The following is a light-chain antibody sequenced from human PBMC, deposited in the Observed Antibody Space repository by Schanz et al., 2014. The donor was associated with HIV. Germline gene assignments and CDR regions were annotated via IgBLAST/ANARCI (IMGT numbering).Light chain of an antibody. CDR3: QQYGVSPPWT. CDR2: ATS. V-gene: IGKV3-20*01. J-gene: IGKJ1*01. Sequence: EIVLTQSPGSLSLSPGGRATLSCGASQRLSSSYLAWYQQKRDQPPRLVIYATSTRAASIPDRFSGTGSGTDFTLTISRLEPEDFAVYYCQQYGVSPPWTFGQGTKVEIK. CDR1: QRLSSSY.